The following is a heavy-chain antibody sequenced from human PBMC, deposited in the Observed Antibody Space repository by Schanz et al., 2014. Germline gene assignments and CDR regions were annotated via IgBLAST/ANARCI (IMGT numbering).Heavy chain of an antibody. D-gene: IGHD1-26*01. V-gene: IGHV3-66*01. CDR1: GFTVSKNY. CDR3: ARDRVGASSYFDY. J-gene: IGHJ4*02. CDR2: IYTDGST. Sequence: EVQLVESGGGLVQPGGSLRLSCAASGFTVSKNYMSWVRQAPGKGLEWVSIIYTDGSTYYADSVRDRFTISRDNSKNMLYLQMNNLRAEDTAVYYCARDRVGASSYFDYWGQGTLVTVSS.